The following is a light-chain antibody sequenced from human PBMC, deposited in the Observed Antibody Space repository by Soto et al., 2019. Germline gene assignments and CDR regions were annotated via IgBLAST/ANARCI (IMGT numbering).Light chain of an antibody. CDR1: SSNIGSNT. CDR3: AAWDDSLNGHVV. Sequence: QSVLTQPPSASGTPGQRVTISCSGSSSNIGSNTVNWYQQITGTAPKLLFYNDNQRPSGVPDRFSGSKSGTSGSLAISGLQSEDEGDYYCAAWDDSLNGHVVFGGGTKLTVL. V-gene: IGLV1-44*01. J-gene: IGLJ2*01. CDR2: NDN.